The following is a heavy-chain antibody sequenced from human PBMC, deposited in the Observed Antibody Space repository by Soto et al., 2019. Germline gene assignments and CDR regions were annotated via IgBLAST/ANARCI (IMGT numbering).Heavy chain of an antibody. CDR2: MNSQTGNT. D-gene: IGHD3-10*01. CDR3: AAPYGSGSYYNGFDY. Sequence: ASVKVSCKPSGYTFTNYDVNWVRQATGQGLEWMGWMNSQTGNTGYAQKFQDRVTMTRDTSIGTAYMELSSLTSEDTAVYYCAAPYGSGSYYNGFDYWGQGTLVTVSS. CDR1: GYTFTNYD. V-gene: IGHV1-8*01. J-gene: IGHJ4*02.